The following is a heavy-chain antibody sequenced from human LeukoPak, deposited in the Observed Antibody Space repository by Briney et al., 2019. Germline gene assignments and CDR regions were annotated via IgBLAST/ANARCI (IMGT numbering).Heavy chain of an antibody. J-gene: IGHJ4*02. CDR2: IWYDGSNK. CDR1: GFTFSNYG. CDR3: ARGLFVVVPAAIVSDFDY. V-gene: IGHV3-33*01. D-gene: IGHD2-2*01. Sequence: GGSLRLSCAASGFTFSNYGMHWVRQAPGKGLGWVAVIWYDGSNKYYADSVKGRFTISRDNSKNTLYLRMNSLRAEDTAVYYCARGLFVVVPAAIVSDFDYWGQGALVTVSS.